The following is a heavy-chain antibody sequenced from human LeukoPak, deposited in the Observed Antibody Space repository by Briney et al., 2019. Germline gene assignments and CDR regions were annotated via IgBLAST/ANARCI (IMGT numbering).Heavy chain of an antibody. D-gene: IGHD6-19*01. CDR1: GGSISSYY. CDR2: IYTSGST. Sequence: SETLSLTCTVSGGSISSYYWSWIRQPAGKRLEWIGRIYTSGSTNYNPSLKSRVTMSVDTSKNQFSLKLSSVTAADTAVYCARTPYSSGWDTPEDFDYWGQGTLVTVSS. V-gene: IGHV4-4*07. CDR3: ARTPYSSGWDTPEDFDY. J-gene: IGHJ4*02.